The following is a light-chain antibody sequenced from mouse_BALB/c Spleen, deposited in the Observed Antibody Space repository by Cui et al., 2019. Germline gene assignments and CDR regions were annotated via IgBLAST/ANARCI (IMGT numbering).Light chain of an antibody. CDR3: QHFWGTPLT. CDR1: ENIYSN. V-gene: IGKV12-46*01. J-gene: IGKJ5*01. CDR2: AAT. Sequence: DIQMTQSPASLSVSVGETVTITCRASENIYSNLAWYQPKQGKSPQLLVYAATNLADGVPSRFSGSGSGTKYSLKSNSLQSEDCGSYYCQHFWGTPLTFGAGTKLELK.